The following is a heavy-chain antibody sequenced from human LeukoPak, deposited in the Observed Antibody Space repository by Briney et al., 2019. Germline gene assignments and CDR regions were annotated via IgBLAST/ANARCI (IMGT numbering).Heavy chain of an antibody. V-gene: IGHV3-23*01. CDR2: ISGSGGST. CDR1: GFTFSSYA. D-gene: IGHD3-16*02. Sequence: PGGSLRLSCAASGFTFSSYAMSWVRQAPGKGLEWVSAISGSGGSTYYADSVKGRFTISRDNSKNTLYLQMNSLRAEDTAVYYCAKGSGDYVWGSHRPFDAFDIWGQGTMVTVSS. J-gene: IGHJ3*02. CDR3: AKGSGDYVWGSHRPFDAFDI.